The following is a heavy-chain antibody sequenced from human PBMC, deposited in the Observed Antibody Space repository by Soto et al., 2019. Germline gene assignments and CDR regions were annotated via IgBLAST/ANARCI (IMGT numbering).Heavy chain of an antibody. D-gene: IGHD2-8*01. Sequence: GGSLRLSCAASGFTFSSYAMHWVRQAPGKGLEWVAVISYDGSNKYYADSVKGRFTISRDNSKNTLYLQMNSLRAEDTAVYYCARLRMYFVNIGMDVWGQGTTVTVSS. CDR2: ISYDGSNK. CDR3: ARLRMYFVNIGMDV. CDR1: GFTFSSYA. V-gene: IGHV3-30-3*01. J-gene: IGHJ6*02.